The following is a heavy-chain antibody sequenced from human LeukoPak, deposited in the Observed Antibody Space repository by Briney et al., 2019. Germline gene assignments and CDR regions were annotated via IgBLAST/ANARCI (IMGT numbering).Heavy chain of an antibody. Sequence: SETLSLTCAVSGGSISSGGYSWSWIRQPPGKGLEWIGYIYHSGSTYYNPSLKSRVTISVDRSKSQFSLKLSSVTAADTAVYYCARGGREQQLAYWGQGTLVTVSS. CDR3: ARGGREQQLAY. CDR2: IYHSGST. CDR1: GGSISSGGYS. J-gene: IGHJ4*02. V-gene: IGHV4-30-2*01. D-gene: IGHD6-13*01.